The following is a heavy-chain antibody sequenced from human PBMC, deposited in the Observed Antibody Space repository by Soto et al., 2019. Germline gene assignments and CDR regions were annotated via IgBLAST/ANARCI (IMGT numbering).Heavy chain of an antibody. D-gene: IGHD3-22*01. J-gene: IGHJ4*02. CDR3: ARWRGDYYDSSGYGYFDY. V-gene: IGHV5-51*01. Sequence: PGESLKISCKSSGYSFTSYWIGWVRQMPGKGLEWMVIIYPGDSDTRYSPSFQGQVTISADKSISSAYLQWSSLKASDTAMYYCARWRGDYYDSSGYGYFDYWGQGTLVTVSS. CDR1: GYSFTSYW. CDR2: IYPGDSDT.